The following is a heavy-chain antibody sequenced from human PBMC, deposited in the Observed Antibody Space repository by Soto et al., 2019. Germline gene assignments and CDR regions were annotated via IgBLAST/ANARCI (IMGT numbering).Heavy chain of an antibody. Sequence: PGVSLRLSYAASGFTFSSYAMSWVRPAPGKGLEWVSAISGSGGSTYYADSVKGRFTISRYNSKNTLYLQMNSLRAEDTAVYYCAKGEPEYYGDYVGGAFDIWGQGTMVTVSS. CDR1: GFTFSSYA. CDR3: AKGEPEYYGDYVGGAFDI. CDR2: ISGSGGST. D-gene: IGHD4-17*01. V-gene: IGHV3-23*01. J-gene: IGHJ3*02.